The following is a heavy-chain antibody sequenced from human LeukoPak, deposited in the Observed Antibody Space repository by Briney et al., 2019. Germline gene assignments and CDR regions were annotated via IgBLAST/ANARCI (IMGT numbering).Heavy chain of an antibody. CDR3: GREPWGDRNYQGGMDV. D-gene: IGHD7-27*01. CDR1: GFAFTNYP. Sequence: GGSLRLSCAASGFAFTNYPMHWVRQAPGKGLEWVAVISKYGKFYADSVKGRFTISEDNSENTVYLQVDSLGTGDTAVYYCGREPWGDRNYQGGMDVWGQGTTVVVSS. V-gene: IGHV3-30*04. J-gene: IGHJ6*02. CDR2: ISKYGK.